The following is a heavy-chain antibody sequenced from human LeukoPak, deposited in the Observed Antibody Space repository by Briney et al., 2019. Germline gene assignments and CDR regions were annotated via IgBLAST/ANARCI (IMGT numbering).Heavy chain of an antibody. CDR2: ISTFNGHT. D-gene: IGHD5-18*01. CDR1: GYTFTGYY. CDR3: ARVDTVNYYYYMDV. V-gene: IGHV1-18*04. Sequence: ASVKVSCKASGYTFTGYYMHWVRQAPGHGLEWMGWISTFNGHTNYAQSRQDRVTMTTDTSTSTVYMELSSLISDDTAVYYCARVDTVNYYYYMDVRGKGTPVTVSS. J-gene: IGHJ6*03.